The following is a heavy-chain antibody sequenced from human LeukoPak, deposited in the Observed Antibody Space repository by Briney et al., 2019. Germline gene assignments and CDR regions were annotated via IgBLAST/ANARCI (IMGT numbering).Heavy chain of an antibody. Sequence: PGGSLRLSCAASGFTFSSSAMSWVRQAPGKGLEWVSSISGSGGSPYYADSVKGRFTISRDNSKNTLYLQMNSLRAEDTAVYYCARGPLLWVWGQGTLVTVSS. D-gene: IGHD2/OR15-2a*01. CDR1: GFTFSSSA. CDR2: ISGSGGSP. CDR3: ARGPLLWV. J-gene: IGHJ4*02. V-gene: IGHV3-23*01.